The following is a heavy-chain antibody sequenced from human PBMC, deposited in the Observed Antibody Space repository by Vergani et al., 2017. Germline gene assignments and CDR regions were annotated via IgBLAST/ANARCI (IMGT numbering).Heavy chain of an antibody. CDR3: ARDRGYGDSYWYFDL. Sequence: EVQLVESGGGLVQPGGSLRLSCAASGFTVSSNYMSWVRQAPGKGLEWVLVIYSGGSTYYADSVKGRFTISRDNSKNTLYLQMNSLRAEDTAVYYCARDRGYGDSYWYFDLWGRGTLVTVSS. CDR1: GFTVSSNY. CDR2: IYSGGST. V-gene: IGHV3-66*02. J-gene: IGHJ2*01. D-gene: IGHD4-17*01.